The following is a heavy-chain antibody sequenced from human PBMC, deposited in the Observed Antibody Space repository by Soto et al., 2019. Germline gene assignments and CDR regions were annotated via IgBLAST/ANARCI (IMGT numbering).Heavy chain of an antibody. J-gene: IGHJ6*02. CDR1: GGSISSNNW. V-gene: IGHV4-4*02. CDR2: IYHSGST. D-gene: IGHD5-12*01. Sequence: QVQLQESGPGLVKPSGTLSLTCAVSGGSISSNNWWSWVRQPPGKGREWIGEIYHSGSTNYNKSLKSRVTISIVKANNKCSLRLSSVTAAETDVYYCAGEIGNGYSVYDRYYSSYCLDVWGQGTTVTVSS. CDR3: AGEIGNGYSVYDRYYSSYCLDV.